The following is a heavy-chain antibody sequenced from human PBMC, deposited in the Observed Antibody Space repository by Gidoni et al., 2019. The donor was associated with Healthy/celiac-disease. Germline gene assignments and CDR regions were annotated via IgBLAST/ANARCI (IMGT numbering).Heavy chain of an antibody. J-gene: IGHJ4*02. CDR2: SYYSGST. V-gene: IGHV4-39*01. CDR1: GGSISSSSYY. Sequence: QLHLQESGPGLVKPSETLSLTCTVSGGSISSSSYYWGWTRQPPGKGLAWIGSSYYSGSTYYNPSLKSRVTISVDTSKNQFSLKLSSVTAADTAVYYCARHRGGYNYDYWGQGTLVTVSS. D-gene: IGHD5-12*01. CDR3: ARHRGGYNYDY.